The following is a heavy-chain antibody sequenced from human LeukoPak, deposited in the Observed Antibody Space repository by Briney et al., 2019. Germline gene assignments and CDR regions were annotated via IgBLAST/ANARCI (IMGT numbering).Heavy chain of an antibody. CDR3: ARDLAMIVVVPGY. J-gene: IGHJ4*02. CDR1: GFTFSSYG. D-gene: IGHD3-22*01. Sequence: GGSLRLSCAASGFTFSSYGMHWVRQAPGKGLEWVAVIWYDGSNKYYADSVKGRFTISRDNSKNTLYLQMNSLRAADTAVYYCARDLAMIVVVPGYWGQGTLVTVSS. CDR2: IWYDGSNK. V-gene: IGHV3-33*01.